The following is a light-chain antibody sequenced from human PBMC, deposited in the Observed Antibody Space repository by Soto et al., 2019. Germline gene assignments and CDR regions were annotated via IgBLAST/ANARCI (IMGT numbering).Light chain of an antibody. CDR2: DNN. V-gene: IGLV1-51*01. Sequence: QSVLTQPRSVSGSPGQTVTISCTGTSRDVGSYNYVSWYQQYPGTAPKLLIYDNNRRPSGIPDRFSDSKSGTSATLGITGLQTGDEADYFCATWDDSLSAVLFGGGTKLTVL. CDR3: ATWDDSLSAVL. CDR1: SRDVGSYNY. J-gene: IGLJ2*01.